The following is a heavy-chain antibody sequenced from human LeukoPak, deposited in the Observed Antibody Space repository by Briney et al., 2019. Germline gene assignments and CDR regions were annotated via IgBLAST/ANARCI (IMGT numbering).Heavy chain of an antibody. CDR3: ARSVRGTYPILDASDV. Sequence: SETLSLTCAVYGGSFSGYYWSWIRQPPGKGLEWIGEINHSGSTNYNPSLKSRVTISVDTSKNQFSLQLNSVTPEDAAVYYCARSVRGTYPILDASDVWGQGTVVIVSS. CDR2: INHSGST. J-gene: IGHJ3*01. V-gene: IGHV4-34*01. D-gene: IGHD2-21*01. CDR1: GGSFSGYY.